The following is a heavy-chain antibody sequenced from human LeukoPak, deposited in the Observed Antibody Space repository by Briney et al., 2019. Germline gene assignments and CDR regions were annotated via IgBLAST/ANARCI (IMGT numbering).Heavy chain of an antibody. CDR1: GFTFSNAW. J-gene: IGHJ4*02. Sequence: GGSLRLSCAASGFTFSNAWMSWVRQAPGKGLEWDGRIKSKTDGGTTDYAAPVKGRFTISRDDSKNTLYLQMNSLKTEDTAVYLCTTVADAGYVDYWGQGTLVTVSS. CDR2: IKSKTDGGTT. D-gene: IGHD6-13*01. CDR3: TTVADAGYVDY. V-gene: IGHV3-15*01.